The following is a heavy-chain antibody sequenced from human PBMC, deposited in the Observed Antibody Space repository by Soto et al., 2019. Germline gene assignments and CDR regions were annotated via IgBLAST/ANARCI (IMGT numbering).Heavy chain of an antibody. Sequence: DAQLVESGGGLVQPGRSLRLSCVASGFTFDDYAIHWVRQAPGKGLEWVSGISWNGAATGYADSVKGRFTISRDNAKNSLYLQMSSLRTEDTAIYYCATLPLYGSGFDCWGQGTLVTVSS. CDR2: ISWNGAAT. CDR3: ATLPLYGSGFDC. CDR1: GFTFDDYA. V-gene: IGHV3-9*01. D-gene: IGHD3-10*01. J-gene: IGHJ4*02.